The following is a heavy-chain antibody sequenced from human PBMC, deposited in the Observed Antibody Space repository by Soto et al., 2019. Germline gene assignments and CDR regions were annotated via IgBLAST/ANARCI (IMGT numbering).Heavy chain of an antibody. CDR3: ARGAVVSLVRGVMGGNWFDP. CDR2: IYYSGST. Sequence: SETLSLTCTVSGGSVSSGSYYWSWIRQPPGKGLEWIGYIYYSGSTNYNPSLKSRVVMSVDTSNNQFSLKLSSVTAADTAVFYCARGAVVSLVRGVMGGNWFDPWGQGTLVTVSS. V-gene: IGHV4-61*01. CDR1: GGSVSSGSYY. J-gene: IGHJ5*02. D-gene: IGHD3-10*01.